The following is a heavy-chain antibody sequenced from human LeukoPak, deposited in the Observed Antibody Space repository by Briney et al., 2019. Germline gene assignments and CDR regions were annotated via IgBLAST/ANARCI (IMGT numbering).Heavy chain of an antibody. Sequence: SETLSLTCAVYGGSFSGYYWSWIRQPPGKGLEWIGEINHSGSTNYNPSLKSRVTISVDTSKNQFSLKLSSVTAADTAVYYCARVPFYDYVWGSYRYYGMDVWDKGTTVTVSS. CDR2: INHSGST. CDR3: ARVPFYDYVWGSYRYYGMDV. D-gene: IGHD3-16*02. CDR1: GGSFSGYY. V-gene: IGHV4-34*01. J-gene: IGHJ6*04.